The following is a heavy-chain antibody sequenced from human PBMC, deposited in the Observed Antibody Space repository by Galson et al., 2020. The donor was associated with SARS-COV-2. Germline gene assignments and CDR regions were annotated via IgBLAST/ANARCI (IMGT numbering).Heavy chain of an antibody. J-gene: IGHJ5*02. Sequence: SETLSLTCTVSGGSISSYYWSWIRQPPGKGLEWIGYIYYSGSTNYNPSLKSRVTISVDTSKNQFSLKLSSVTAADTAVYYCARVLRSGSYYIHNWFDPWGQGTLVTVSS. V-gene: IGHV4-59*01. D-gene: IGHD3-10*01. CDR1: GGSISSYY. CDR2: IYYSGST. CDR3: ARVLRSGSYYIHNWFDP.